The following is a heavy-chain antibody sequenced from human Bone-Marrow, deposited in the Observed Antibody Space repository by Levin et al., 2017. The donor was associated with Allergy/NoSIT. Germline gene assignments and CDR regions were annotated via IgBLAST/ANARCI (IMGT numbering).Heavy chain of an antibody. CDR1: GFTFNSYA. D-gene: IGHD3-9*01. CDR3: ARDHITIFSLYFDY. J-gene: IGHJ4*02. V-gene: IGHV3-23*01. Sequence: PGGSLRLSCAASGFTFNSYALSWVRQAPGKGLEWVSAISGSGSSTYYADSVKGRFTISRDNAKNSLYLQMNSLRDEDTAVYYCARDHITIFSLYFDYWGPGTLVTVSS. CDR2: ISGSGSST.